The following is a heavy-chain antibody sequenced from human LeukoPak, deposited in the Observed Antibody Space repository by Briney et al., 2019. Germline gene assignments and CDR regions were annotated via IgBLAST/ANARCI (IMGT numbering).Heavy chain of an antibody. J-gene: IGHJ4*02. D-gene: IGHD6-13*01. CDR2: INTDGSRT. CDR3: ARVSTGSSSYDY. V-gene: IGHV3-74*01. CDR1: GSTFGSSW. Sequence: GGPLRPSFAAPGSTFGSSWMLWSGQVPGRGLVWVSRINTDGSRTSYADSVKGRFTISRDNAKNTLYLQMNSLRAEDTAVYYCARVSTGSSSYDYWGQGTLVTVSS.